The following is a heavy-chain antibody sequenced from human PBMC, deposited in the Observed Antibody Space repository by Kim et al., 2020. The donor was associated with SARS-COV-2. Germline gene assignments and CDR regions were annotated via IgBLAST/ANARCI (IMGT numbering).Heavy chain of an antibody. Sequence: KLQGRVTMTTDTSTSTAYMELRSLRSDDTAVYYCARGHDTSGYLGWFFDYWGQGTLVTVSS. V-gene: IGHV1-18*01. J-gene: IGHJ4*02. D-gene: IGHD3-22*01. CDR3: ARGHDTSGYLGWFFDY.